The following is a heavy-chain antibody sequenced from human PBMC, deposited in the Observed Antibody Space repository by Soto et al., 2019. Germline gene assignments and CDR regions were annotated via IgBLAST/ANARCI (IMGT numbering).Heavy chain of an antibody. CDR1: GYSFTSNW. D-gene: IGHD3-16*01. V-gene: IGHV5-51*01. CDR3: ARHQRDDASRKSDC. CDR2: INPADSDI. J-gene: IGHJ4*02. Sequence: GESLKISCQGSGYSFTSNWIGWVRQMPGKGLEWMGIINPADSDIKYSPSFQGQVTISADKSIGTAYLQWSSLKASDTAMYYWARHQRDDASRKSDCWGQGTLGTVSS.